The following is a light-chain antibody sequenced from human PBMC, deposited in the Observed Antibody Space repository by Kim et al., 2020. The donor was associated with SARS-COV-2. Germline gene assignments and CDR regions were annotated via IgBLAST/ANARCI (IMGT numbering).Light chain of an antibody. V-gene: IGKV3-15*01. Sequence: EIVMTQSPGTLSVSPGERATLSCRASQTINSNLAWYQEKPGQAPRLLIYDASTRATGIPARFSGSGSGTEFTLTISDLQSEDVAVYYCQQYNDWWTFGQGTKLDI. J-gene: IGKJ1*01. CDR3: QQYNDWWT. CDR1: QTINSN. CDR2: DAS.